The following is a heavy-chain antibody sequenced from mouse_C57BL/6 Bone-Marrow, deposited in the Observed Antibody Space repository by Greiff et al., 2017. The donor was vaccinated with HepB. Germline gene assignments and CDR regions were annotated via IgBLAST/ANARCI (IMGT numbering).Heavy chain of an antibody. CDR2: ISYDGSN. D-gene: IGHD1-1*01. J-gene: IGHJ2*01. CDR3: ARDTVALDY. Sequence: EVQLVESGPGLVKPSQSLSLTCSVTGYSITSGYYWNWIRQFPGNKLEWMGYISYDGSNNYNPSLKNRISITRDTSKNQFFLKLNSVTTEDTATYYCARDTVALDYWGQGTTLTVSS. CDR1: GYSITSGYY. V-gene: IGHV3-6*01.